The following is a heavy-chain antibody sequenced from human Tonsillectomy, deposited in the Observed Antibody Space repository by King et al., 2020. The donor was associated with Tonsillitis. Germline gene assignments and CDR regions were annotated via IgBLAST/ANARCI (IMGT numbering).Heavy chain of an antibody. V-gene: IGHV4-31*03. CDR3: VKYEGGVFDP. J-gene: IGHJ5*02. CDR1: VGYISGGAYY. D-gene: IGHD2-15*01. Sequence: VQLQESGPGLVKPSQTLSLTCTVSVGYISGGAYYWRWIRQHPGKGLEWIWNIYNSRNNYYNPSLNGRLTISVATSKNQFSLKLSSVTAADTAVYYCVKYEGGVFDPWGQGTLVTVSA. CDR2: IYNSRNN.